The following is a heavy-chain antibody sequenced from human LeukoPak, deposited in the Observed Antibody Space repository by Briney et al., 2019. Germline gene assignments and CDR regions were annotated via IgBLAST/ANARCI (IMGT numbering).Heavy chain of an antibody. CDR3: ARDDVVAAAGRDYYYYYGMDV. CDR2: IYYSGST. V-gene: IGHV4-59*01. CDR1: GGSISSYY. Sequence: SETLSLTCTVSGGSISSYYWSWIRQPPGKGLEWIGYIYYSGSTNYNPSLKSRVTISVDTSKNQFSLKLSSVTATDTAVYYCARDDVVAAAGRDYYYYYGMDVWGQGTTVTVSS. J-gene: IGHJ6*02. D-gene: IGHD6-13*01.